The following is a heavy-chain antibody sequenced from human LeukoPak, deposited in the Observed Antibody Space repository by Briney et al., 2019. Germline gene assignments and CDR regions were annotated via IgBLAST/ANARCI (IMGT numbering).Heavy chain of an antibody. CDR2: IDPRDSYT. D-gene: IGHD4-17*01. V-gene: IGHV5-10-1*01. CDR1: GYSFTNYW. Sequence: GESLTISCEGSGYSFTNYWISWVRRMPGKGLEWMGRIDPRDSYTKYSPSFEGHVTISVDKSISTAFLQWNSLKASDSAMYYCATGASKVTTDFANYWGQGTQVAVSS. CDR3: ATGASKVTTDFANY. J-gene: IGHJ4*02.